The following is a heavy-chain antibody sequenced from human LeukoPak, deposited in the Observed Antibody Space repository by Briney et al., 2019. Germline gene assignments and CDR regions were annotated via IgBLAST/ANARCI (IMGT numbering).Heavy chain of an antibody. CDR1: GGSISSSSYY. J-gene: IGHJ4*02. CDR2: IYYSGST. CDR3: ARTLYYYGSGSYPPYYFDY. V-gene: IGHV4-39*07. Sequence: PSETLSLTCTVSGGSISSSSYYWGWIRQPPGKGLEWIGSIYYSGSTYYNPSLKSRVTISVDTSKNQFSLKLSSVTAADTAVYYCARTLYYYGSGSYPPYYFDYWGQGTLVTVSS. D-gene: IGHD3-10*01.